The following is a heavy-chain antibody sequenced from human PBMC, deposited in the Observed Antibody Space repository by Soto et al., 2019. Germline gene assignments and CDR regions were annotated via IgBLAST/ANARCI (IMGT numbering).Heavy chain of an antibody. D-gene: IGHD3-22*01. CDR1: GFTFSSYA. J-gene: IGHJ4*02. Sequence: EVPLLESGGGLVQPGGSLRLSCAASGFTFSSYAMSWVRQAPGKGLEWVSAISGSGGSTYYADSVKGRFTISRDNSKNTLYLQMNSLRAEDTAVYYCAKDEGQGSSGMHPFDYWGQGTLVTVSS. CDR3: AKDEGQGSSGMHPFDY. V-gene: IGHV3-23*01. CDR2: ISGSGGST.